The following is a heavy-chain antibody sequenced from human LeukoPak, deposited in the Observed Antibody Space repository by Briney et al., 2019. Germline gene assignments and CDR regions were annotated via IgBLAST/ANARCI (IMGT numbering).Heavy chain of an antibody. J-gene: IGHJ4*02. Sequence: GGSLRLSCAASGFTFSSYWMHWVRQAPGKGLVWVSRINSDGRSTSYADSVKGRFTISRDNTKNTLYLQMNSLRVEDTAVYYCARDQLYCSGGICYFEYWGRGTLVIVSS. V-gene: IGHV3-74*01. CDR3: ARDQLYCSGGICYFEY. D-gene: IGHD2-15*01. CDR2: INSDGRST. CDR1: GFTFSSYW.